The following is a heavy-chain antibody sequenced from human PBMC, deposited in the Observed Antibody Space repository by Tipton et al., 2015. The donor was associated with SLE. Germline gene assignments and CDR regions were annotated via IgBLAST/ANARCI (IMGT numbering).Heavy chain of an antibody. CDR2: ISGYSGNT. J-gene: IGHJ4*02. V-gene: IGHV1-18*01. CDR1: GYTFTNYG. CDR3: ARDSSLDY. Sequence: QLVQSGPEVKKPGASVKVSCKASGYTFTNYGITWVRQAPGQGLEWMGWISGYSGNTNYAQKFQGRVTMTTDTASTTAYMELRTLRSDDTAIYYCARDSSLDYWGRGTLVTVSS.